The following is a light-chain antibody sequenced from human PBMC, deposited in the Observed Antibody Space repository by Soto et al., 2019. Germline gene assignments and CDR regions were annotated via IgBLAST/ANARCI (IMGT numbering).Light chain of an antibody. CDR1: QIINRY. CDR2: AES. Sequence: DIQMTQSPSFLSASVGDRATITCRASQIINRYLNWYQQKPGKAPKILIYAESSLQSGVQSRFSGSGSGTDFTLTISSLQPEDFATYYCQKSYAQLPFGQGTKVDIK. CDR3: QKSYAQLP. V-gene: IGKV1-39*01. J-gene: IGKJ1*01.